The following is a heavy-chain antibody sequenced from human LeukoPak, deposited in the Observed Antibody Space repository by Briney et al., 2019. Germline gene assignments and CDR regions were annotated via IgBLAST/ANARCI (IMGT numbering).Heavy chain of an antibody. V-gene: IGHV3-23*01. CDR3: AKGRWGLTINNFDI. CDR1: GFTITTYA. J-gene: IGHJ3*02. D-gene: IGHD3-9*01. Sequence: GGSLRLSCAASGFTITTYAMGWVRQAPGKGLEWVSVISDRGDSTHYADSVKGRFTISRDSSKNTLYLQMNSLRGEDTAVYYCAKGRWGLTINNFDIWGQGTMVTVSS. CDR2: ISDRGDST.